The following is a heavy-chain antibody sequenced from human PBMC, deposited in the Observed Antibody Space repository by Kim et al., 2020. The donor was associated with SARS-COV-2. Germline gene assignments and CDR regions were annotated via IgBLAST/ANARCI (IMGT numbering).Heavy chain of an antibody. CDR1: GGSISSSSYY. CDR2: IYYSGST. CDR3: ARPRYYDSSGYYWETHFDY. Sequence: SETLSLTCTVSGGSISSSSYYWGWIRQPPGKGLEWIGSIYYSGSTYYNPSLKSRVTISVDTSKNQFSLKLSSVTAADTAVYYCARPRYYDSSGYYWETHFDYWGQGTLVTVSS. J-gene: IGHJ4*02. V-gene: IGHV4-39*01. D-gene: IGHD3-22*01.